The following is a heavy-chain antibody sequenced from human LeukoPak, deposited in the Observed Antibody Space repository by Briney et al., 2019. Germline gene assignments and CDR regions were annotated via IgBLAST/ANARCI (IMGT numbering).Heavy chain of an antibody. CDR1: GGTFSSYA. V-gene: IGHV1-69*05. D-gene: IGHD3-22*01. CDR2: IIPIFGTA. CDR3: ARTIRNYYDSSGYESYYFDY. J-gene: IGHJ4*02. Sequence: SVKVSCKASGGTFSSYAISWVRQAPGQGLEWMGRIIPIFGTANYAQKFQGRVTITTDESTSTAYMELSSLRSEDTAVYYCARTIRNYYDSSGYESYYFDYWGQGTLVTVSS.